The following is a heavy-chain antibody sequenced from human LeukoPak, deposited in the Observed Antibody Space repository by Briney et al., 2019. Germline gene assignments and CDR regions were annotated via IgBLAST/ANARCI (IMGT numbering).Heavy chain of an antibody. CDR3: AKAEGYCSSTSCHPYYYYGMDV. CDR2: ISWNSGSI. J-gene: IGHJ6*02. D-gene: IGHD2-2*01. V-gene: IGHV3-9*01. CDR1: GFTFDDYA. Sequence: GGSLRLSCAASGFTFDDYAMHWVRQAPGKGLGWVSGISWNSGSIGYADSVKGRFTISRDNAKNSLYLQMNSLRAEDTALYYCAKAEGYCSSTSCHPYYYYGMDVWGQGTTVTVSS.